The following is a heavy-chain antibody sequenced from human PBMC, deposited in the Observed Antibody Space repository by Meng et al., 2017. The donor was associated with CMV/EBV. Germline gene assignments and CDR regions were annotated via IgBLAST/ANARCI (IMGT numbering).Heavy chain of an antibody. CDR2: IGRSGTDI. V-gene: IGHV3-21*01. J-gene: IGHJ4*02. CDR3: ATDPNWGTL. Sequence: GGGLVKPGSSLRRLCAGLQSIFSTYDMNWVRQAQGKGLEWVASIGRSGTDIAYSDSVRGRFTISRDIPKNSLYLKMNSLRVEDTAVYYCATDPNWGTLWGQGALVTVSS. CDR1: QSIFSTYD. D-gene: IGHD7-27*01.